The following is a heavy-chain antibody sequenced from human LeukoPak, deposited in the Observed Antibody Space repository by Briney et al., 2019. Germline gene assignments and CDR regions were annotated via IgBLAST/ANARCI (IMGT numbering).Heavy chain of an antibody. Sequence: GGSLRLSCAASGFTFSSYWMSWVRQAPGKGLEWVANIKQDGSEKYYVDSVKGRFTISRDNAKNSLYLQMNSLRAEDTAVYYCARRYCSGGSCYSNGASHFDYWGQGTLVTVSS. CDR2: IKQDGSEK. J-gene: IGHJ4*02. D-gene: IGHD2-15*01. CDR1: GFTFSSYW. V-gene: IGHV3-7*01. CDR3: ARRYCSGGSCYSNGASHFDY.